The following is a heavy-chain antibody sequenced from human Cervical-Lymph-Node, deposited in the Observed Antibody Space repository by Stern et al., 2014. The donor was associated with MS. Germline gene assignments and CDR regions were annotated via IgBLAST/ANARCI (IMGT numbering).Heavy chain of an antibody. CDR3: ARVRDY. J-gene: IGHJ4*02. V-gene: IGHV1-2*02. Sequence: QVQLQQSGTEVKKPGASVKVSCKTSGYNFIEYYIHWVRQAPGQGLEWMGWVNPNNGDTNYAQKFRGRIAMTSDTSINTTYMELNRLTSGDTGIYYCARVRDYWGQGALVTVSS. CDR2: VNPNNGDT. CDR1: GYNFIEYY.